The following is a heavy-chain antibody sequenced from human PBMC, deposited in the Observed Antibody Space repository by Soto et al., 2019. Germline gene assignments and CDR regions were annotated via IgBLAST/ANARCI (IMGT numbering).Heavy chain of an antibody. V-gene: IGHV3-33*01. CDR2: IWYDGSNK. CDR1: GFTFSSYG. J-gene: IGHJ5*02. D-gene: IGHD3-22*01. CDR3: ARARSYYYDSSGSVGLNWFDP. Sequence: GGSLRLSXAASGFTFSSYGMHWVRQAPGKGLEWVAVIWYDGSNKYYADSVKGRFTISRDNSKNTLYLQMNSLRAEDTAVYYCARARSYYYDSSGSVGLNWFDPWGQGTLVTVSS.